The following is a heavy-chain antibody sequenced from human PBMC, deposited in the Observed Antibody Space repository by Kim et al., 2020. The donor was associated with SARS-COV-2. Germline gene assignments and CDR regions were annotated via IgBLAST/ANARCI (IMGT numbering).Heavy chain of an antibody. CDR2: ISSDGEIT. Sequence: GGSLRLSCSASGFTFSSYYMVWVRQAPGKGLEYVSSISSDGEITAYADSVRGRFTISRDNPKNMLFLQLSSLGLEDTAMDYCVKRDRSYGADFWGQGTLVTVSS. V-gene: IGHV3-64D*06. J-gene: IGHJ4*02. CDR1: GFTFSSYY. D-gene: IGHD3-16*01. CDR3: VKRDRSYGADF.